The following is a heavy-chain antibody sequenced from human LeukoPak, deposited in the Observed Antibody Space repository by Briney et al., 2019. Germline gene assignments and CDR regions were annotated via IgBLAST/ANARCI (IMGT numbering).Heavy chain of an antibody. D-gene: IGHD3-10*01. J-gene: IGHJ4*02. CDR2: IVVGSGNT. Sequence: SVKVSCKASGFTFTSSAMQWVRQARGQRLEWIGWIVVGSGNTNYAQKFQERVTITRDMSTSTAYMELSSLRSEDTAVYYCAAARHYYGSGSSFDYWGQGTLVTVSS. CDR1: GFTFTSSA. V-gene: IGHV1-58*02. CDR3: AAARHYYGSGSSFDY.